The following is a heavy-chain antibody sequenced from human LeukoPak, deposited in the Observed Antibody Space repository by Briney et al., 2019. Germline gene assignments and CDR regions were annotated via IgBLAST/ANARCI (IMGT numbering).Heavy chain of an antibody. J-gene: IGHJ4*02. CDR1: GFTFDDYA. V-gene: IGHV3-9*01. Sequence: GGSLRLSCAASGFTFDDYAMHWVRQAPGKGLEWVSGISWNSGSIGYADSVKGRFTISRDNSKNTLYLQMNSLRAEDTAVYYCARASAVADVLDYWGQGTLVTVSS. CDR3: ARASAVADVLDY. D-gene: IGHD6-19*01. CDR2: ISWNSGSI.